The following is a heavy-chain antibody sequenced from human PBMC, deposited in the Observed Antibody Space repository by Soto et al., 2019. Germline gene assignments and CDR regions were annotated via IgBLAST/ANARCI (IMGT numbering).Heavy chain of an antibody. Sequence: GCCVRMTFAYSKIAVLWNGRSGGRQAPGKGLEWVSVIYSGGSTYDADSVKGRFTISRDNSKNTLYLQMNSLRAEDTAVYYCARDVVRGPYDYHYCALDFWGQGTPVTVSS. CDR1: KIAVLWNG. CDR3: ARDVVRGPYDYHYCALDF. CDR2: IYSGGST. D-gene: IGHD3-10*01. V-gene: IGHV3-53*01. J-gene: IGHJ6*02.